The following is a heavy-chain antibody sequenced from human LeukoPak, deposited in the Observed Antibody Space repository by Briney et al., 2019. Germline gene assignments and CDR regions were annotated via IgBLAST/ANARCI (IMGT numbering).Heavy chain of an antibody. J-gene: IGHJ5*02. V-gene: IGHV4-39*01. D-gene: IGHD2-2*01. CDR2: IYYSGST. CDR1: GGSISSGDYY. CDR3: ARQRTLSTSRGDWFDP. Sequence: SQTLSLTCTVSGGSISSGDYYWGWIRQPPGKGLEWIGSIYYSGSTYYNPSLKSRVTISVDTSKNQFSLKLSSVTAADTAVYYCARQRTLSTSRGDWFDPWGQGTLVTVSS.